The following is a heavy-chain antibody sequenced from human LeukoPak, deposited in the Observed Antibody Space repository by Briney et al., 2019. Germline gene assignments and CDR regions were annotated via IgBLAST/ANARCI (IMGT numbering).Heavy chain of an antibody. D-gene: IGHD3-9*01. CDR2: ISAYNGNT. CDR3: ARVLRYFDWLHYMDV. Sequence: ASVKVSCKASGYTFTSYGISWVRQAPGQGLEWMGWISAYNGNTNYAQKLQGRVTMTRNTSISTAYMQLSSLRSEDTAVYYCARVLRYFDWLHYMDVWGKGTTVTISS. J-gene: IGHJ6*03. V-gene: IGHV1-18*01. CDR1: GYTFTSYG.